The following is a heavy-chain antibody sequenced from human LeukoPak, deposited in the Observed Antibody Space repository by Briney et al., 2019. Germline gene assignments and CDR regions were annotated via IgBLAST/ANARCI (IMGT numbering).Heavy chain of an antibody. Sequence: GGSLRLSCGVSGFSIGNHGMHWIRQAPDKGLEWVAMISHDGGAKYYGDSVKGRLTISRDNSDNTLCLQMNSLRVEDTAVYYCARDWGSSGWYNWFDPWGQGILVTVSS. CDR3: ARDWGSSGWYNWFDP. CDR1: GFSIGNHG. V-gene: IGHV3-30*03. CDR2: ISHDGGAK. J-gene: IGHJ5*02. D-gene: IGHD3-16*01.